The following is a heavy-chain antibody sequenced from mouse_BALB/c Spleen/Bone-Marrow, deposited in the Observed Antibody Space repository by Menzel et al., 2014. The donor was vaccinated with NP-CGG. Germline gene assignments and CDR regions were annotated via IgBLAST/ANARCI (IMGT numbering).Heavy chain of an antibody. J-gene: IGHJ2*01. Sequence: EVKLMESGPDLVKPSQSLSLTCTVTGYSITSGYSWHWIRQFPGNKLEWMGYIQYSGNTNYSPSLKSRVSITRDTSKNQFFLQLNSVTTEDTATYYCARRGNRLTHYFDYWGQGTTLTVSS. CDR2: IQYSGNT. CDR1: GYSITSGYS. V-gene: IGHV3-1*02. CDR3: ARRGNRLTHYFDY. D-gene: IGHD2-1*01.